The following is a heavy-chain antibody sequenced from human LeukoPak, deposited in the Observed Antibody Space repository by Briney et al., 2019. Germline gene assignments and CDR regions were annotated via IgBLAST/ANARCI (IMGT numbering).Heavy chain of an antibody. D-gene: IGHD3-22*01. Sequence: SETLSLTCTVSGGSISSGDYYWSWIRQPPGKGLEWIGYIYYSGSTNYNPSLKSRVTISVDTSKNQFSLKLSSVTAADTAVYYCASLPTYYYDSSGYYPLDYWGQGTLVTVSS. J-gene: IGHJ4*02. V-gene: IGHV4-61*08. CDR2: IYYSGST. CDR1: GGSISSGDYY. CDR3: ASLPTYYYDSSGYYPLDY.